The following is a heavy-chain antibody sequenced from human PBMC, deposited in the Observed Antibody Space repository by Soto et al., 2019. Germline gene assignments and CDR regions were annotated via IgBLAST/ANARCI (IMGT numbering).Heavy chain of an antibody. J-gene: IGHJ4*02. CDR3: ERNPAGNYGIEY. D-gene: IGHD3-10*01. Sequence: EVQLVESGGGLVKPGRSLRLSCAASGFTFSSYNMNWVRHTPGKGLECVSSISSNSHYIYYADSVKGRFTISRDNAKNSLYLQMNSLGAEDTAVYYCERNPAGNYGIEYWGQGTLVTVSS. CDR1: GFTFSSYN. V-gene: IGHV3-21*01. CDR2: ISSNSHYI.